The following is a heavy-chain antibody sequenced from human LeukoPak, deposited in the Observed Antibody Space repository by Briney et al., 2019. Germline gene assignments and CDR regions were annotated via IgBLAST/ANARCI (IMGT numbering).Heavy chain of an antibody. CDR2: INPSGGST. CDR3: ARAFTLKIAVAAY. CDR1: GYTFTGYY. V-gene: IGHV1-46*01. J-gene: IGHJ4*02. D-gene: IGHD6-19*01. Sequence: ASVKVSCKASGYTFTGYYMHWVRQAPGQGLEWMGIINPSGGSTSYAQKFQGRVTITRDTSASTAYMELSSLRSEDTAVYYCARAFTLKIAVAAYWGQGTLVTVSS.